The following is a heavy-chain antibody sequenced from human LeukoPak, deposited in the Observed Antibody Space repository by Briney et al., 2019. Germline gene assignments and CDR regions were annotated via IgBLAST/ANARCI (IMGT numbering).Heavy chain of an antibody. CDR2: IRYDGSNK. D-gene: IGHD3-10*01. CDR3: AKGDSGGYYNRDFDY. Sequence: GGSLRLSCAASGFIFSNYGMHWVRQAPGKGLEWVAFIRYDGSNKYYADSVKGRFTISRDNSKNTLYLQMNSLRAEDTAVYYCAKGDSGGYYNRDFDYWGQGTLVTVSS. V-gene: IGHV3-30*02. J-gene: IGHJ4*02. CDR1: GFIFSNYG.